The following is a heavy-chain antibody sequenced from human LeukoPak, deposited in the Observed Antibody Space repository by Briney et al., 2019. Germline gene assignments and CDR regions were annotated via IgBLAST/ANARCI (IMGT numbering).Heavy chain of an antibody. Sequence: PGGSLRPSCAASGFTFSSYEMNWVRQAPGKGLEWVSYISSFGSTIYYADSVKGRFTISRDNAKNSLYLQMNSLRAEDTAVYYCARVMVVPSSDFDYWGQGTLVTVSS. CDR3: ARVMVVPSSDFDY. D-gene: IGHD2-15*01. J-gene: IGHJ4*02. V-gene: IGHV3-48*03. CDR1: GFTFSSYE. CDR2: ISSFGSTI.